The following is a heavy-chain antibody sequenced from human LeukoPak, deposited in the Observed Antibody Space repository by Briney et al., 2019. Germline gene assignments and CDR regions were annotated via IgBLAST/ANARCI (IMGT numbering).Heavy chain of an antibody. J-gene: IGHJ4*02. D-gene: IGHD4-17*01. CDR3: ARDSYGDANFDS. CDR2: ISWNSGSI. CDR1: GFTFDDYA. V-gene: IGHV3-9*01. Sequence: GGSLRLSCAASGFTFDDYAMHWVRQAPGKGLEWVSGISWNSGSIGYADSVKGRFTISRDISKNAVYLQMNSLRAEDTAVYYCARDSYGDANFDSWGQGTLVTVSS.